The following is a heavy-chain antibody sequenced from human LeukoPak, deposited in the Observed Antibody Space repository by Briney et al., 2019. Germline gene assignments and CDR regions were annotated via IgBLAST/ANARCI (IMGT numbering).Heavy chain of an antibody. J-gene: IGHJ5*02. CDR3: ARDLYGDWGWFDP. CDR2: INPSGGST. V-gene: IGHV1-46*01. Sequence: ASVKVSCKASGYTFTSYYMHWVRQAPGQGLEWMGIINPSGGSTSYAQKFQGRVTMTRDMSTSTVYMELSSLRSEDTAVYYCARDLYGDWGWFDPWGQGTLVTVSS. CDR1: GYTFTSYY. D-gene: IGHD4-17*01.